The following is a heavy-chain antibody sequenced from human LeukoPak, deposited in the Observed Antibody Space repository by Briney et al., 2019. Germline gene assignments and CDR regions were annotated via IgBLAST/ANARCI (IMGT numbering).Heavy chain of an antibody. CDR1: GFTFDDYA. Sequence: GGSLRLSCAASGFTFDDYAMHWVRQAPGKGLEWVSGISWNSGSIGYADSVKGRFTISRDNAKNSLYLQMNSLRAEDTALYYCAKGDYYGSGNFARDWGQGTLVTVSS. CDR2: ISWNSGSI. J-gene: IGHJ4*02. V-gene: IGHV3-9*01. D-gene: IGHD3-10*01. CDR3: AKGDYYGSGNFARD.